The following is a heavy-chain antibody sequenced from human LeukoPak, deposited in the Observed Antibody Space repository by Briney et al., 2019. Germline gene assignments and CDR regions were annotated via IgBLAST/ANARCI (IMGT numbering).Heavy chain of an antibody. Sequence: GASVKVSCKASGYTFTSYGISWVRQAPGQGLEWMGWIGAYNGNTNYAQKLQGRVTMTTDTSTSTAYMELRSLRSDDTAVYYCALDTAMVPNYYYYYMDVWGKGTTVTVSS. CDR1: GYTFTSYG. D-gene: IGHD5-18*01. J-gene: IGHJ6*03. V-gene: IGHV1-18*01. CDR2: IGAYNGNT. CDR3: ALDTAMVPNYYYYYMDV.